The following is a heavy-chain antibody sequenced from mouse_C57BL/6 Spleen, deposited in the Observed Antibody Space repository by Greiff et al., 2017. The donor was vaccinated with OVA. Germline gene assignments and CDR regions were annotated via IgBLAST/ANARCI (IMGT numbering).Heavy chain of an antibody. CDR3: ARGSTSNSWFAY. Sequence: VQLKQPGAELVMPGASVKLSCKASGYTFTSYWMHWVKQRPGQGLEWIGEIDPSDSYTNYNQKFKGKSTLTVDKSSSTAYMQLSSLTSEDSAVYYCARGSTSNSWFAYWGQGTLVTVSA. CDR2: IDPSDSYT. D-gene: IGHD2-5*01. V-gene: IGHV1-69*01. CDR1: GYTFTSYW. J-gene: IGHJ3*01.